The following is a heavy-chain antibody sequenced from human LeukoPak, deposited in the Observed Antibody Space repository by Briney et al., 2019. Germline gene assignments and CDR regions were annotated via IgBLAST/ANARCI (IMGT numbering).Heavy chain of an antibody. Sequence: SETLSLTCTVSGGSISSYYWSWIRQPPGKGLEWIGYIYYSGSTNYNPSLKSRVTISVDTSKNQFSLKLSSVTAADTAVYYRARHYVEWFRPTDLHWYFDLWGRGTLVTVSS. V-gene: IGHV4-59*08. CDR2: IYYSGST. D-gene: IGHD3-3*01. CDR1: GGSISSYY. CDR3: ARHYVEWFRPTDLHWYFDL. J-gene: IGHJ2*01.